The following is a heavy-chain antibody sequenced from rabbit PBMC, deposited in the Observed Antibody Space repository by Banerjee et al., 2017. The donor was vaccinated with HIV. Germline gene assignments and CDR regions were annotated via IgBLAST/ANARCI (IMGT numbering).Heavy chain of an antibody. D-gene: IGHD4-1*01. CDR2: INTSSGNT. CDR1: GFDFSSYY. J-gene: IGHJ4*01. Sequence: QRLEESGGGLVKPGGTLTLTCKASGFDFSSYYMSWVRQAPGKGLEWIACINTSSGNTVYATWAKGRFTISKTSWTTVTLQMTSLTAADTATYFCARDLAGVIGWNFNLWGPGTLVTVS. V-gene: IGHV1S40*01. CDR3: ARDLAGVIGWNFNL.